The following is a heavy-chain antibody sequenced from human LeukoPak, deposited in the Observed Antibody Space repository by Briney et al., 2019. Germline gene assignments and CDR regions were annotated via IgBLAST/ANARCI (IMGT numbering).Heavy chain of an antibody. V-gene: IGHV3-30*02. CDR1: GFTFSSYD. CDR3: ATGYCSTTSCSRYLDY. D-gene: IGHD2-2*01. CDR2: IWKDGSNK. Sequence: GGSLRLSCAASGFTFSSYDMRWVRQAPGKGLEWVAFIWKDGSNKYYADSVKGRFTVSRDNSQNTQYLQMNSLRAEDTAVYYCATGYCSTTSCSRYLDYWGQGTLVTVSS. J-gene: IGHJ4*02.